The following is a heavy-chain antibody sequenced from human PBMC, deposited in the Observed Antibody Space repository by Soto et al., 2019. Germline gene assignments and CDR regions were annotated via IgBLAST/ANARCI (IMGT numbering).Heavy chain of an antibody. CDR1: GGSVNSGSYY. D-gene: IGHD2-2*01. CDR3: ARDRQSTYSYYGMDV. J-gene: IGHJ6*02. Sequence: PSETLSLTCTVSGGSVNSGSYYWSWIRQPPGKGLEWIGSIYYSGSTNYSPSLESRVMISVDTSKNQFTLKLSSVTAADTAVYHCARDRQSTYSYYGMDVWGQGTTVTV. V-gene: IGHV4-61*01. CDR2: IYYSGST.